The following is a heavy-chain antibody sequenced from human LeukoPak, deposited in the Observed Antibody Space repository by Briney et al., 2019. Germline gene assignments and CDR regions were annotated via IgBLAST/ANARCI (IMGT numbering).Heavy chain of an antibody. Sequence: PSETLSLTCTVSGGSITNYYWSWIRQPPGKGLEWITYIYQTGNTDYNPSLKSRVTISLDTSKNQFSLQLSSVTAADTAVYYCARHEFASPFDSWGQGTLVTLSS. D-gene: IGHD2-21*01. CDR1: GGSITNYY. V-gene: IGHV4-59*08. J-gene: IGHJ4*02. CDR2: IYQTGNT. CDR3: ARHEFASPFDS.